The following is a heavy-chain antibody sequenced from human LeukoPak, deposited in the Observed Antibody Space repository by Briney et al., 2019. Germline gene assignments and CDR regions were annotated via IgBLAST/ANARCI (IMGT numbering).Heavy chain of an antibody. Sequence: GGSLRLSCLASGFSVNNDYMSWVRQAPGKGLEWVSVLHTNYNTYYSDSVKGRCTISRDNSKNTLYIQMNSLRVEDTAVYYCARDRPYGGLNGFDYWGQGTLVTVSS. D-gene: IGHD4/OR15-4a*01. V-gene: IGHV3-53*01. CDR1: GFSVNNDY. J-gene: IGHJ4*02. CDR2: LHTNYNT. CDR3: ARDRPYGGLNGFDY.